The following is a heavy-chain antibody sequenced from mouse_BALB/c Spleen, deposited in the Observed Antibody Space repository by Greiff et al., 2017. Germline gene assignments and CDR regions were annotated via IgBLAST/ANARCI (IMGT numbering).Heavy chain of an antibody. Sequence: QVQLQQSGPELVKPGASVKMSCKASGYTFTDYVISWVKQRTGQGLEWIGEIYPGSGSTYYNEKFKGKATLTADKSSNTAYMQLSSLTSEDSAVYFCARKGGSGYGAYWGQGTLVTVSA. CDR1: GYTFTDYV. J-gene: IGHJ3*01. D-gene: IGHD3-1*01. V-gene: IGHV1-81*01. CDR2: IYPGSGST. CDR3: ARKGGSGYGAY.